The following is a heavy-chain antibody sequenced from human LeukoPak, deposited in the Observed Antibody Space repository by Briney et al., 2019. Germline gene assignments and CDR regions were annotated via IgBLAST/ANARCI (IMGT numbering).Heavy chain of an antibody. Sequence: RSSQTLSLTCTVSGGSISSGDYYWSWIRQPPGKGLEWIGYIYYRGSTYYNPSLKSRVTISVDTSKNQFSLKLSSVTAADTAVYYCARSGPGYYYGSGSYYIPYYFDYWGQGTLVTVSS. D-gene: IGHD3-10*01. CDR1: GGSISSGDYY. J-gene: IGHJ4*02. CDR3: ARSGPGYYYGSGSYYIPYYFDY. V-gene: IGHV4-30-4*01. CDR2: IYYRGST.